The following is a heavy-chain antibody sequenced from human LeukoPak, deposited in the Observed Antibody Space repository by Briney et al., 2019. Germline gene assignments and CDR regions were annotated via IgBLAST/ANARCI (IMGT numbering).Heavy chain of an antibody. CDR1: GGSISSYY. D-gene: IGHD3-22*01. J-gene: IGHJ4*02. V-gene: IGHV4-59*01. Sequence: SETLSLTCTVSGGSISSYYWSWIRQPPGKGLEWIGYIYYSGSTNYNPSLKSRVTISVHTSKNQFSLNLSSVTAADTAVYYCARAGYYDSSGYRDYWGQGTLVTVSS. CDR2: IYYSGST. CDR3: ARAGYYDSSGYRDY.